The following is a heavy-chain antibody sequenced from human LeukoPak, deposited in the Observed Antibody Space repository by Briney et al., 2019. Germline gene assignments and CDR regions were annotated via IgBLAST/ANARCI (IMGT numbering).Heavy chain of an antibody. CDR1: GYTFTSYD. CDR2: MNPNSGNT. Sequence: ASVKVSCKASGYTFTSYDINWVRQATGQGLEWMGWMNPNSGNTGYAQKFRGRVTMTRNTSIRTAYMELSSLRSEDTAVYYCARSKPDRFWSGYYIDYWGQGTLVTVSS. J-gene: IGHJ4*02. D-gene: IGHD3-3*01. V-gene: IGHV1-8*01. CDR3: ARSKPDRFWSGYYIDY.